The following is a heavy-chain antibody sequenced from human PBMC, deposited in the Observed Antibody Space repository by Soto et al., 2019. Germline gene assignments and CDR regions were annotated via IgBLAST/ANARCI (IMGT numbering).Heavy chain of an antibody. D-gene: IGHD7-27*01. CDR3: ARETNWGPDY. CDR1: GFTFSTYW. J-gene: IGHJ4*02. Sequence: GSLRLSFSASGFTFSTYWMHWVRQAPGKGLVWVSRINTDGSTTTYADSVKGRFTISRDNAKNTLYLQMNSLRAEDTAVYYCARETNWGPDYWGQGTLVTVSS. CDR2: INTDGSTT. V-gene: IGHV3-74*01.